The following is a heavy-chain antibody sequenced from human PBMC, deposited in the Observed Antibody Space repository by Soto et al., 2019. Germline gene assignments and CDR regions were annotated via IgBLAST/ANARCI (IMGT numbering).Heavy chain of an antibody. Sequence: SETLSLTCTVSGGSISSGGYYWSWIRQHPGKGLEWIGYIYYSGSTYYNPSLKSRVTISVDTSKNQFSLKLSSVTAADTAVYYCARDDSGSYADVWGQGTTVTVSS. CDR1: GGSISSGGYY. CDR3: ARDDSGSYADV. J-gene: IGHJ6*02. CDR2: IYYSGST. V-gene: IGHV4-31*03. D-gene: IGHD3-10*01.